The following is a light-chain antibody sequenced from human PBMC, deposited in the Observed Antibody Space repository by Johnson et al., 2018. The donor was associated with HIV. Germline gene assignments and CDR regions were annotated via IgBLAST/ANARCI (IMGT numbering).Light chain of an antibody. J-gene: IGLJ1*01. CDR2: END. CDR1: SSNIGNNY. Sequence: QSVLTQPPSVSAAPGQKVTISCSGSSSNIGNNYVSWYQQLPGTAPKLLIYENDKRPSGIPDRFSGSKSGTSATLAITGLQTGDEADYYCGTWDSSLSAYVFGTGTKVTFL. V-gene: IGLV1-51*02. CDR3: GTWDSSLSAYV.